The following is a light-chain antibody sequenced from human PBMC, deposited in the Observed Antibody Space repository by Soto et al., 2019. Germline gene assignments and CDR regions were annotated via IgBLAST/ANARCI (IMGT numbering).Light chain of an antibody. V-gene: IGKV3-20*01. CDR1: QTVRNNY. CDR2: DAS. CDR3: QQFSSXPLT. J-gene: IGKJ4*01. Sequence: EIVLTESPATLSSFPGERATLSCRAIQTVRNNYLAWYQREPGQAPRLLIYDASSRATGITDRFSGGGSGTDFTLTISRLEPEDFAVYYSQQFSSXPLTSGGGTKV.